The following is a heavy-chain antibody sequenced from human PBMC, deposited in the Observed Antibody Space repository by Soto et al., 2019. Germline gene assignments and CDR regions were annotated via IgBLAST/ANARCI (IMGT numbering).Heavy chain of an antibody. D-gene: IGHD4-4*01. Sequence: QLQLQESGPGLVKPSETLSLTCIVSGGSISSSNYWGWIRQSPGKGLEWIGSMHYSGSSNYNPSLQSRVTISVDTSKNQFSLKLSSVTAADTAVYYCARAGAVTTTRWYFDLWGRGTLVTVSS. CDR2: MHYSGSS. CDR3: ARAGAVTTTRWYFDL. V-gene: IGHV4-39*01. CDR1: GGSISSSNY. J-gene: IGHJ2*01.